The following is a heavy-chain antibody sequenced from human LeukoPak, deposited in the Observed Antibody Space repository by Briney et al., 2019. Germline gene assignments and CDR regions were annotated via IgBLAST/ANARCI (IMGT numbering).Heavy chain of an antibody. D-gene: IGHD3-22*01. V-gene: IGHV1-18*01. CDR3: ARDLTHRRNYDNSGYQIVPAF. J-gene: IGHJ4*02. Sequence: ASVKVSCKASGYIFTNFGISWVRQARGQGLEWMGWISGYNGNTKYQGRVTMTTDTSTSTAYMELRSLRSDDTAVYYCARDLTHRRNYDNSGYQIVPAFWGQGTLVTVSS. CDR1: GYIFTNFG. CDR2: ISGYNGNT.